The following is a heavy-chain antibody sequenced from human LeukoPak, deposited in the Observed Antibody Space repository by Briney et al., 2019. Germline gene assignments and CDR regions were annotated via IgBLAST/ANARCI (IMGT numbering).Heavy chain of an antibody. CDR2: IYPGDSDT. CDR1: GYSFTSYW. Sequence: GESLKISCKGSGYSFTSYWIGWVRQMPGKGLEWMGIIYPGDSDTRYSPSFQGQVTISADKSTSTAYLQWSSLKASDTAMYYCAAKPRYNWNDRDYWGQGTLVTVSS. D-gene: IGHD1-1*01. CDR3: AAKPRYNWNDRDY. V-gene: IGHV5-51*01. J-gene: IGHJ4*02.